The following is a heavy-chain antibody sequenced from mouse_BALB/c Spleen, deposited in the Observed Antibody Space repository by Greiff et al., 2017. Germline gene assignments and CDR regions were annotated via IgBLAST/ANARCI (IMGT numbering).Heavy chain of an antibody. V-gene: IGHV3-6*02. CDR3: ARYYGSSYRYAMDY. D-gene: IGHD1-1*01. CDR2: ISYDGSN. CDR1: GYSITSGYY. Sequence: EVKLVESGPGLVKPSQSLSLTCSVTGYSITSGYYWTWIRQFPGNKLEWMGYISYDGSNNYNPSLKNRISITRDTSKNQFFLKLNSVTTEDTATYYCARYYGSSYRYAMDYWGQGTSVTVSS. J-gene: IGHJ4*01.